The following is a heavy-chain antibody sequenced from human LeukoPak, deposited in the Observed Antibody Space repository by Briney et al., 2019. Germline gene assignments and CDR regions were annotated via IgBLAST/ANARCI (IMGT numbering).Heavy chain of an antibody. J-gene: IGHJ6*03. Sequence: PSETLSLTCTVSGGSISSSSYYWGWIRQPPGKGLEWIGSIYYSGSTYYNPSLKSRVTISVDTSKNQFSLKLSSVTAADTAVYYCIAAASTVYYYYMDVWGKGTTVTVSS. D-gene: IGHD6-13*01. CDR1: GGSISSSSYY. V-gene: IGHV4-39*01. CDR2: IYYSGST. CDR3: IAAASTVYYYYMDV.